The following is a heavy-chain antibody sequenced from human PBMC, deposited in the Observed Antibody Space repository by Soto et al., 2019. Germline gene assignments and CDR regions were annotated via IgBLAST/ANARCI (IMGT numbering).Heavy chain of an antibody. J-gene: IGHJ4*02. Sequence: PGGSLRLSCAASGFTFSSYAMSWVRQAPGKGLEWVSAISGSGGSTYYADSVKGRFTISRDNSKNTLYLQMNSLRAEDTAVYYCAKVIPPGYSSSWYLGTLDYWGQGTLVTVSS. CDR3: AKVIPPGYSSSWYLGTLDY. V-gene: IGHV3-23*01. D-gene: IGHD6-13*01. CDR1: GFTFSSYA. CDR2: ISGSGGST.